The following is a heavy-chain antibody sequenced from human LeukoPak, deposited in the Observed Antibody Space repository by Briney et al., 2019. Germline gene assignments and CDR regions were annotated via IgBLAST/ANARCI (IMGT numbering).Heavy chain of an antibody. CDR2: ISSSSSTI. V-gene: IGHV3-48*04. J-gene: IGHJ4*02. Sequence: PGGSLRLSCAASGFTFSSYSMNWVRQAPGKGLEWVSYISSSSSTIYYADSVKGRFTISRDNAKNSLYLQMNSLRAEDTAVYYCARDRDDEIFDYWGQGTLVTVSS. CDR1: GFTFSSYS. D-gene: IGHD1-1*01. CDR3: ARDRDDEIFDY.